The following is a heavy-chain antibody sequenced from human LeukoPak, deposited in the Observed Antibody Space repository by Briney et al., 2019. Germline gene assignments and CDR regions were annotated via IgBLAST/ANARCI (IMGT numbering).Heavy chain of an antibody. CDR2: ISSNGGST. CDR1: GFPFSSYA. J-gene: IGHJ4*02. Sequence: GGSLRLSCAASGFPFSSYAMHWVRQAPGKGLEYVSAISSNGGSTYYANSVKGRFTISRDNSKNTLYLQMGSLRAEDMAVYYCARDETFDYWGQGTLVTVSS. V-gene: IGHV3-64*01. CDR3: ARDETFDY.